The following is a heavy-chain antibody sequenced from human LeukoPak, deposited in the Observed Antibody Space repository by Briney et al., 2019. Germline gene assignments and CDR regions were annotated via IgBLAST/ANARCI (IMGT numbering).Heavy chain of an antibody. CDR1: GGTFSSYA. V-gene: IGHV1-69*13. CDR3: ARDEVVATRPTSGIYGMDV. J-gene: IGHJ6*02. D-gene: IGHD5-12*01. CDR2: IIPIFGTA. Sequence: ASVKVSCKAPGGTFSSYAISWVRQAPGQGLEWMGGIIPIFGTANYAQKFQGRVTITADESTSTAYMELSSLRSEDTAVYYCARDEVVATRPTSGIYGMDVWGQGTTVTVSS.